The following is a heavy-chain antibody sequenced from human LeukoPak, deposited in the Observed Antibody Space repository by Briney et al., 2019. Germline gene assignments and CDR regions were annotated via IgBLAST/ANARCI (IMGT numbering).Heavy chain of an antibody. D-gene: IGHD2-8*01. J-gene: IGHJ6*02. V-gene: IGHV4-31*03. Sequence: LSETLSLTCTVSGGSISSGGYYWSWIRQHPGKGLEWIGYIYYSGSTYYNPSLKSRVTISVDTSKNQFSLKLSSVTAADTAVYYCARDLRSASNHYYYYYGMDVWGQGTTVTVSS. CDR3: ARDLRSASNHYYYYYGMDV. CDR1: GGSISSGGYY. CDR2: IYYSGST.